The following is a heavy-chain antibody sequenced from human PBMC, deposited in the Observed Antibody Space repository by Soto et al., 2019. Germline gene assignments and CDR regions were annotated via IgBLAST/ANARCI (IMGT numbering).Heavy chain of an antibody. Sequence: QVQRQQWGAGLLKPSETLSLTCAVYGGSFSGYYWSWIRQPPGKGLEWIGEINHSGSTNYNPSLKSRVTISVDTSKNQFSLKLSSVTAADTAVYYCARGEVGDSSSWYLGYWGQGTLVTVSS. D-gene: IGHD6-13*01. V-gene: IGHV4-34*01. CDR2: INHSGST. CDR3: ARGEVGDSSSWYLGY. CDR1: GGSFSGYY. J-gene: IGHJ4*02.